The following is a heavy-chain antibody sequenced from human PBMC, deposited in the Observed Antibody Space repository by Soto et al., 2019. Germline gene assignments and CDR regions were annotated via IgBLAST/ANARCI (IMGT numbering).Heavy chain of an antibody. Sequence: EVQLLESGGGLVQPGGSLRLSCAASRFTFSTFAMSWVRQAPGKGLEWVAAISGGGANTYCADSVKGRFTISRDNSKNTLYLQMDSLRAEDTAIYFCAKDSYSDFWSGHYYYFDFWGQGTLVTVSS. CDR1: RFTFSTFA. J-gene: IGHJ4*02. D-gene: IGHD3-3*01. V-gene: IGHV3-23*01. CDR2: ISGGGANT. CDR3: AKDSYSDFWSGHYYYFDF.